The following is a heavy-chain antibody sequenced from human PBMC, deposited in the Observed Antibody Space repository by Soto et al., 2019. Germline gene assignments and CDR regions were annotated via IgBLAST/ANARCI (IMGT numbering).Heavy chain of an antibody. CDR3: ARDKVDIVATIDDYYYYGMDV. J-gene: IGHJ6*02. V-gene: IGHV1-2*02. CDR1: LYTFTVYY. CDR2: INPNSGGT. D-gene: IGHD5-12*01. Sequence: GASETVSCQDSLYTFTVYYMHWVRQAPGHGLEWMGWINPNSGGTNYAQKFQGRVTMTRDTSISTAYMELSRLRSDDTAVYYCARDKVDIVATIDDYYYYGMDVWGQGTTVTVSS.